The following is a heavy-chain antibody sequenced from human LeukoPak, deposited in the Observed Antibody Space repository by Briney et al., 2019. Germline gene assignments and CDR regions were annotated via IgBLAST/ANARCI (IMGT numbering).Heavy chain of an antibody. J-gene: IGHJ4*02. CDR2: IIPMMETA. V-gene: IGHV1-69*05. CDR3: ASGIDEWLMRY. Sequence: SVTVSCKASGGTFASDAISWVRQAPGQGLEWMGGIIPMMETADYGERFKDRVTITTDEATSTAYMELSSLRSEDTAVYYCASGIDEWLMRYWGQGTLVTVSS. CDR1: GGTFASDA. D-gene: IGHD3-3*01.